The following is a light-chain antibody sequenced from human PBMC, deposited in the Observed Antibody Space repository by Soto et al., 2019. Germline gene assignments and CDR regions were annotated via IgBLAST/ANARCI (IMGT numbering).Light chain of an antibody. J-gene: IGKJ3*01. CDR3: QQYYSTPIT. CDR2: WAS. CDR1: QSVLYSSNNKNY. V-gene: IGKV4-1*01. Sequence: DIVMTQSPDSLAVSLGERATTNCKSSQSVLYSSNNKNYLAWYQQKPGQPPKLLIYWASTRESGVPDRFSGSGSGTDFTLPISSLQAEDGAVYYCQQYYSTPITVGPGTKVDIK.